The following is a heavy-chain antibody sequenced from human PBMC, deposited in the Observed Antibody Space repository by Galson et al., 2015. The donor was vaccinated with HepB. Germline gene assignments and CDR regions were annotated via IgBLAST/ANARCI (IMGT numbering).Heavy chain of an antibody. CDR1: GGSFSGYF. D-gene: IGHD6-13*01. J-gene: IGHJ4*02. Sequence: TLSLTCAVYGGSFSGYFWSWIRQPPGKELEWIGEINHSGNTNYNPSLKSRVTVSVDTSKSQFSLNLSSVTAADTAVYYCARGSWVRAASGPRYFDYWGQGTLVTVSS. CDR2: INHSGNT. V-gene: IGHV4-34*01. CDR3: ARGSWVRAASGPRYFDY.